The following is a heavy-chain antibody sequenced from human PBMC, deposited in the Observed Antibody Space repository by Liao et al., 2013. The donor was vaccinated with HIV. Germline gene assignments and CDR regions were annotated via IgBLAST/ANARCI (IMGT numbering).Heavy chain of an antibody. J-gene: IGHJ4*03. CDR1: GGSINSYY. V-gene: IGHV4-4*07. CDR2: IYSGGST. CDR3: ARDGRPYSSSFFDY. Sequence: QVQLQESGPGLVKPSETLSLTCTVSGGSINSYYWSWIRQPAGRGLEWIGRIYSGGSTDYNPSVKSRVTMSVDTSKHHFSLKLSSVTAADTALYFCARDGRPYSSSFFDYWGRGKSWSPSPQ. D-gene: IGHD6-6*01.